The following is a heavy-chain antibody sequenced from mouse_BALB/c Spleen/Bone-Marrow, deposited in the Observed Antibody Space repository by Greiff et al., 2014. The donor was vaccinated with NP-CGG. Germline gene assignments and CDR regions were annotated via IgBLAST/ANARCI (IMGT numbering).Heavy chain of an antibody. J-gene: IGHJ4*01. CDR3: ARDGYSSVAMDY. V-gene: IGHV1-9*01. CDR1: GYTFSGYW. D-gene: IGHD2-3*01. CDR2: ILPGSTST. Sequence: QVQLKQSGAELMKPGASVKISCKTTGYTFSGYWIELVKQRPGHGLEWIGEILPGSTSTNYNEKFKDKATFTADTSSNTAYIQLSSLTSEDSAVDDCARDGYSSVAMDYWGQGTSVTVSS.